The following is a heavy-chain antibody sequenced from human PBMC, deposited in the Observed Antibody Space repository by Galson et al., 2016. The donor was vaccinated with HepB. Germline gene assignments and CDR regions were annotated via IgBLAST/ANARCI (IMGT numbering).Heavy chain of an antibody. CDR2: IRSKTNSYAT. V-gene: IGHV3-73*01. D-gene: IGHD3-3*01. CDR1: GFTFSDST. CDR3: TRPGRYYDFWDY. Sequence: SLRLSCAASGFTFSDSTMHWVRQASGKGLEWVGRIRSKTNSYATAYAASVTGRFTISRDDSKNTAYLQMNSLKTEDTAVYYCTRPGRYYDFWDYWGQGTLVTVSS. J-gene: IGHJ4*02.